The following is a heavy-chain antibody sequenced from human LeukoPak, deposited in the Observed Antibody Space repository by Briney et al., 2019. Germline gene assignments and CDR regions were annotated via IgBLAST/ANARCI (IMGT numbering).Heavy chain of an antibody. CDR2: ITSGSSYI. CDR1: GFTFSSYN. CDR3: ARDPYSGSYGNYYYYFMDV. J-gene: IGHJ6*03. D-gene: IGHD1-26*01. Sequence: GGSLRLSCAASGFTFSSYNMNWVRQAPGKGLEWVSSITSGSSYIYYADSVKGRLTISRDNAKNSLYLQMSSLRAEDTAVYYCARDPYSGSYGNYYYYFMDVWGKGTTVTISS. V-gene: IGHV3-21*01.